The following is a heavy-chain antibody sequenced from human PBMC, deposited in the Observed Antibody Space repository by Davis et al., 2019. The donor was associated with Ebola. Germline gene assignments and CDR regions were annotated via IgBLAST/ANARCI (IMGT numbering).Heavy chain of an antibody. CDR1: GGSISSNNW. CDR3: ARGSQWLGPDY. Sequence: MPSETLSLTCAVSGGSISSNNWWRWVRQPPGKGLEWIGEIYHSGNTHYNPSLKSRVTISVDKSKNQLSLKLGSVTAADTAVYYCARGSQWLGPDYWGQGTLVTVSS. CDR2: IYHSGNT. J-gene: IGHJ4*02. V-gene: IGHV4-4*02. D-gene: IGHD6-19*01.